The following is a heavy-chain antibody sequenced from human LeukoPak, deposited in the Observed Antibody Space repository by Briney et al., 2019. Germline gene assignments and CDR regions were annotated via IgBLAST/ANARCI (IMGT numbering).Heavy chain of an antibody. D-gene: IGHD3-22*01. J-gene: IGHJ4*02. CDR2: INWNGGST. CDR3: ARATYYYDSSGYYHIRDYFDY. V-gene: IGHV3-20*04. CDR1: GFTVRNNY. Sequence: PGGSLRLSCVGSGFTVRNNYMSWVRQAPGKGLEWVSGINWNGGSTGYADSVKGRFTISRDNAKNSLYLQMNSLRAEDTALYYCARATYYYDSSGYYHIRDYFDYWGQGTLVTVSS.